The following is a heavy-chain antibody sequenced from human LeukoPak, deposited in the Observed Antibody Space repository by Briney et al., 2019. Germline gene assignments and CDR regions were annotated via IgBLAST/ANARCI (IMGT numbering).Heavy chain of an antibody. Sequence: GGSLRLSCAASGVTFRSYAMSWVRQAPGKGLEWVSAISGSGGSTYYADSVKGRFTISRDNSKNTLYLQMNSLRAEDTAVYYCVKDCHEAFDIWGQGTMVTVSS. CDR2: ISGSGGST. J-gene: IGHJ3*02. CDR3: VKDCHEAFDI. V-gene: IGHV3-23*01. CDR1: GVTFRSYA.